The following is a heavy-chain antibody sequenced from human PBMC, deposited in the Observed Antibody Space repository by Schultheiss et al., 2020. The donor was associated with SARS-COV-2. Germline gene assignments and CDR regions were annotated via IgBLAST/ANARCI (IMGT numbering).Heavy chain of an antibody. D-gene: IGHD3-9*01. CDR3: ARERGVYYDILTGYYTVGWFDP. J-gene: IGHJ5*02. CDR1: GFTFSNSD. CDR2: ISSSGSTI. V-gene: IGHV3-48*01. Sequence: GGSLRLSCAASGFTFSNSDMNWVRQAPGKGLEWVSYISSSGSTIYYADSVKGRFTISRDNSKNTLYLQMNSLRAEDTAVYYCARERGVYYDILTGYYTVGWFDPWGQGTLVTVSS.